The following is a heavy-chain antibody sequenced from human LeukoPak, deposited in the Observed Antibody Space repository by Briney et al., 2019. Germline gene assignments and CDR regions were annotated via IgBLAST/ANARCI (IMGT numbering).Heavy chain of an antibody. D-gene: IGHD2-2*01. Sequence: ASVKVSCKASGYTFTSYGISWVRQAPGQGLEWMGWISAYNGNTNYAQKLQGRVTMTTDTSTSTAYMELRSLRSDDTAVYYCARERPPVVVPAAMPLYYYYYYMDVWGKGTTVTVFS. CDR3: ARERPPVVVPAAMPLYYYYYYMDV. V-gene: IGHV1-18*01. J-gene: IGHJ6*03. CDR1: GYTFTSYG. CDR2: ISAYNGNT.